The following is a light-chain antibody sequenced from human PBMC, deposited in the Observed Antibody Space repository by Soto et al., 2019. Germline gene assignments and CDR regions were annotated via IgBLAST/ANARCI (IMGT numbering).Light chain of an antibody. J-gene: IGLJ3*02. CDR1: SSDVGAYKY. V-gene: IGLV2-8*01. CDR2: EVS. CDR3: TSYVGSDIWV. Sequence: QSALTQPPSASGSPGQSVTISCSETSSDVGAYKYVSWYQQYPGKAPKLMIYEVSKRPSGVPDRFSGSKSGNTASLTVSGLQPEDEADDYCTSYVGSDIWVFGGGTKLTVL.